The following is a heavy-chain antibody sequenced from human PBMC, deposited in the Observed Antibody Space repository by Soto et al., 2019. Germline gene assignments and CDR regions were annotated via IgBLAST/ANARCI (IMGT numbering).Heavy chain of an antibody. J-gene: IGHJ4*02. CDR2: ISAYNGNT. Sequence: ASVKVSCKASGYTFTSYGISWVRKAPGQGLEWMGWISAYNGNTNYAQKLQGRVTMTTDTSTSKAYMELRSLRSDDTAVYYWEREGVDIGYYESSGYYPRLSDLDYWGQGTLVTVSS. V-gene: IGHV1-18*04. CDR1: GYTFTSYG. CDR3: EREGVDIGYYESSGYYPRLSDLDY. D-gene: IGHD3-22*01.